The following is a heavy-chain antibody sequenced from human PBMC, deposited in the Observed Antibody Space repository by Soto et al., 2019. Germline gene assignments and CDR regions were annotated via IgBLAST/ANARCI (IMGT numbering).Heavy chain of an antibody. CDR1: GYTFNTYG. D-gene: IGHD1-26*01. CDR2: ISAYDGKT. Sequence: PSVKVSCKTSGYTFNTYGINWVRQAPGQGLELMGWISAYDGKTTYAEKFQGRVTLTTDTSTSTAYMELRSLRSDDTAIYYCARDPHESGTSDWFDTWGQGTPVTSPQ. J-gene: IGHJ5*02. CDR3: ARDPHESGTSDWFDT. V-gene: IGHV1-18*01.